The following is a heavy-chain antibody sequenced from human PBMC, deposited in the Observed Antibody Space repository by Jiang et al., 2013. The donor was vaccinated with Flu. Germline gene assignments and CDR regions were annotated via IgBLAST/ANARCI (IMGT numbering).Heavy chain of an antibody. J-gene: IGHJ4*02. CDR3: ARAGTGFDF. CDR2: IHSVGDT. D-gene: IGHD7-27*01. CDR1: GFTVSNNY. Sequence: GGPLRVSCVVSGFTVSNNYMAWVRQAPGKGLEWVSIIHSVGDTFYADSVKGRFTISRDNSENTLYLQMSSLRADDTAVYYCARAGTGFDFWGQGTLVTVSS. V-gene: IGHV3-66*01.